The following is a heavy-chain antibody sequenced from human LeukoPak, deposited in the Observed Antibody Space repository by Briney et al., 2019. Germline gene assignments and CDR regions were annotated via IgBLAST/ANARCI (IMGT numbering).Heavy chain of an antibody. CDR3: ASALIAAAALDY. Sequence: GGSLRLSCAASGFTLSSYSMNWVRQAPGKGLEWVSSISSSSSYIYYADSVKGRFTISRDNAKNSLYLQMNSLRAEDTAVYYCASALIAAAALDYWGQGTLVTVSS. D-gene: IGHD6-13*01. CDR2: ISSSSSYI. J-gene: IGHJ4*02. V-gene: IGHV3-21*01. CDR1: GFTLSSYS.